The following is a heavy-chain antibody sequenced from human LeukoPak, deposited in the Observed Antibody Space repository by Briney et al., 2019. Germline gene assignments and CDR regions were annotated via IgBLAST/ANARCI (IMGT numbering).Heavy chain of an antibody. CDR1: GFTFSSYA. D-gene: IGHD3-22*01. V-gene: IGHV3-23*01. J-gene: IGHJ4*02. CDR2: IGGSGGTT. Sequence: GGSLRLSRAASGFTFSSYAMNWVRQAPGKGLEWVSTIGGSGGTTYYADSVKGRFTISRDNSKNTLYLQMSSLRAEDTAIYYCAKDRGRYYDSSGYYWGYYFDSWGQGILVTVST. CDR3: AKDRGRYYDSSGYYWGYYFDS.